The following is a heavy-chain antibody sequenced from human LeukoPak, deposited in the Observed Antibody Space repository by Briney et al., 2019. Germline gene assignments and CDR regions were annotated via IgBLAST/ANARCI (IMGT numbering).Heavy chain of an antibody. D-gene: IGHD2-2*01. J-gene: IGHJ4*02. CDR1: GDPISSGDYS. CDR2: IYHSGST. CDR3: ARGTGIITSCSV. Sequence: SETLSLTCAVSGDPISSGDYSWNWIRQPPGKGLEWIGSIYHSGSTYYSPSLKSRVTMSVDRSKNQFSLKLSSVTAADTAVYYCARGTGIITSCSVWGQGTLVTVSS. V-gene: IGHV4-30-2*01.